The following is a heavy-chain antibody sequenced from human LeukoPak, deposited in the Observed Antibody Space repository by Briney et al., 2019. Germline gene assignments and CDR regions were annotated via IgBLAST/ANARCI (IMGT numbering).Heavy chain of an antibody. Sequence: GGSLRLSCAASGFTFSSYSMNWVRQAPGKGLDWVSSISSSSSYIYYADSVKGRFTISRDNAKNSLYLQMNSLRAEDTAVYYCARGASSHRSYYDILTGYRDAFDIWGQGTMVTVSS. CDR2: ISSSSSYI. J-gene: IGHJ3*02. CDR3: ARGASSHRSYYDILTGYRDAFDI. CDR1: GFTFSSYS. V-gene: IGHV3-21*01. D-gene: IGHD3-9*01.